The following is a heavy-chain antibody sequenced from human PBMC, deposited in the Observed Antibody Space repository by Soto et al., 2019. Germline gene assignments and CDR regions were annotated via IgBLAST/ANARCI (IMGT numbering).Heavy chain of an antibody. J-gene: IGHJ4*02. V-gene: IGHV3-21*01. CDR1: GFTFSSYS. CDR3: CRFGEPHFDY. CDR2: ISSSSSYI. D-gene: IGHD3-10*01. Sequence: PGGSLRLSCAASGFTFSSYSMSWVRQAPGKGLEWVSSISSSSSYIYYADSVKGRFTISRDNAKNSLYLQMNSLRAEDTAVYYCCRFGEPHFDYWGQGTLVTVSS.